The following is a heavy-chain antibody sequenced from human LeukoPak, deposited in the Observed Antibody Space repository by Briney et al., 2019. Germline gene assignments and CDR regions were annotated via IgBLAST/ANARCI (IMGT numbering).Heavy chain of an antibody. CDR2: ISYDGSNK. Sequence: GGSLRLSCAASGFTFSSYAMHWVRQAPGKGLEWVAVISYDGSNKYYADSVKGRFTISRDNSKNTLYLQMNSLRAEDTAVYYCARDKEEQWLDLWYYYGMDVWGQGTTVTASS. D-gene: IGHD6-19*01. J-gene: IGHJ6*02. CDR3: ARDKEEQWLDLWYYYGMDV. CDR1: GFTFSSYA. V-gene: IGHV3-30-3*01.